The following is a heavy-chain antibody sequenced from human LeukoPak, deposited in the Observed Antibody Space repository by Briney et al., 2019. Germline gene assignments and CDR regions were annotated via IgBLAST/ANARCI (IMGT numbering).Heavy chain of an antibody. CDR1: GFTFRSYW. CDR3: AKEGAYPIITYDS. Sequence: GGSPRLSCAASGFTFRSYWMNWVRQAQGKGLEWVANIKRDGNEKNYVDSVKGRFSISRDNAKNSLYLQMDSLRAEDTAVYYCAKEGAYPIITYDSWGQGALVTVSS. CDR2: IKRDGNEK. V-gene: IGHV3-7*01. J-gene: IGHJ5*01. D-gene: IGHD3-10*01.